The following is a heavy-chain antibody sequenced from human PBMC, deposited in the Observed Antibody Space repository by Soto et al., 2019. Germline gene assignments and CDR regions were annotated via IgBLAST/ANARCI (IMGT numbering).Heavy chain of an antibody. Sequence: GGSLRLSCAASGFTFSNYAMSWVRQAPGKGLEWVSAISSGGDSTYYGDSVKGRFTISRDNSENTLYLQMSSLRADDTAVYYFVKGEYYYDSSGYYPFDYWGQGTLVTVSS. CDR1: GFTFSNYA. CDR2: ISSGGDST. CDR3: VKGEYYYDSSGYYPFDY. D-gene: IGHD3-22*01. J-gene: IGHJ4*02. V-gene: IGHV3-23*01.